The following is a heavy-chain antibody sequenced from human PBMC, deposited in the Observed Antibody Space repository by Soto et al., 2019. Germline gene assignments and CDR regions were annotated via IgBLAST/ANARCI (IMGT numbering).Heavy chain of an antibody. V-gene: IGHV4-4*07. CDR1: GASIRGYD. D-gene: IGHD1-1*01. CDR3: VRDGTKTLRDWFDP. Sequence: PSESLPLTCAVSGASIRGYDWSWIRKSAGKGLEWIGRIYATGTTDYNPSLKSRVMMSVDTSKKQFSLKLRSVTAADTAVYYCVRDGTKTLRDWFDPRGQG. J-gene: IGHJ5*02. CDR2: IYATGTT.